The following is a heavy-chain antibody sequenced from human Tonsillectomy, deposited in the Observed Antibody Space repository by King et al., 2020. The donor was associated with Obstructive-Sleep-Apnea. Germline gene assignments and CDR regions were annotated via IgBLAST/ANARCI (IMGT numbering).Heavy chain of an antibody. J-gene: IGHJ3*02. CDR3: AKDQAEYFGVGAFDI. D-gene: IGHD3-10*01. CDR2: ISWSSDRI. V-gene: IGHV3-9*01. CDR1: GFTFDDCA. Sequence: VQLVESGGGFVQPGRSLRISCAASGFTFDDCAMHWVRQVPGKGLEWVASISWSSDRIAYGDSVKGRFTISRDNAKNSLFLQMNSLRREDTAFYYCAKDQAEYFGVGAFDIWGQGTMVTVSS.